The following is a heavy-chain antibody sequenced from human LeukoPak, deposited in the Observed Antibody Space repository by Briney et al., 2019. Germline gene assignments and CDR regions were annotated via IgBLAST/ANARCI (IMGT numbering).Heavy chain of an antibody. CDR2: ISSSSSYI. D-gene: IGHD2-21*01. Sequence: GGSLRLSCAASGFTFSSYTMNWVRQAPGKGLEWVSSISSSSSYIYYADSVKGRFTISRDNAKNTLYLQMNSLRAEDTAVYYCARDCGGYFDYWGQGTLVTVSS. CDR1: GFTFSSYT. V-gene: IGHV3-21*01. J-gene: IGHJ4*02. CDR3: ARDCGGYFDY.